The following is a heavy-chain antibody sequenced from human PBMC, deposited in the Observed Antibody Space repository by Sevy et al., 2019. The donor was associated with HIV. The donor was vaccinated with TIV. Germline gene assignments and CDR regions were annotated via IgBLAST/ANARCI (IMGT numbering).Heavy chain of an antibody. J-gene: IGHJ6*02. CDR1: GFTFDDYG. Sequence: GGCLRLSCAASGFTFDDYGMSWVRQAPGKGLEWVSGINWNGGSTGYADSVKGRFTISRDNAKNSLYLQMNSLRAEDTALYHCALAGGHDYGLYYYYYGMDVWGQGTTVTVSS. D-gene: IGHD4-17*01. CDR3: ALAGGHDYGLYYYYYGMDV. V-gene: IGHV3-20*01. CDR2: INWNGGST.